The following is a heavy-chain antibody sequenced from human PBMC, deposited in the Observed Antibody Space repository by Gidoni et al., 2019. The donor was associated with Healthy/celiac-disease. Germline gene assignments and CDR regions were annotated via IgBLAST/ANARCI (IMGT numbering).Heavy chain of an antibody. D-gene: IGHD3-10*01. CDR3: ARAKASYYYGSGSLDY. CDR2: IYHSGST. Sequence: QVQLQESGPGLVKPSGTLFLTCADSGGSISSSNWWSWVRQPPGKGLEWIGEIYHSGSTHYNPSLKSRVTISVDKSKNQFSLKLSSVTAADTAVYYCARAKASYYYGSGSLDYWGQGTLVTVSS. V-gene: IGHV4-4*02. CDR1: GGSISSSNW. J-gene: IGHJ4*02.